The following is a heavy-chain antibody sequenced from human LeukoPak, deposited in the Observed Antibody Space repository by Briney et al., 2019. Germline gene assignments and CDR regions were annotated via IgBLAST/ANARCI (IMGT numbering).Heavy chain of an antibody. CDR1: GFTFSSYS. Sequence: PGRSLRLSCAASGFTFSSYSMHWVRQAPGKGLEWVSSISSSSSYIYYADSVKGRFTISRDNAKNSLYLQMNSLRAEDTAVYYCARDLQTYYDILTDYWGQGTLVTVSS. J-gene: IGHJ4*02. CDR2: ISSSSSYI. CDR3: ARDLQTYYDILTDY. V-gene: IGHV3-21*01. D-gene: IGHD3-9*01.